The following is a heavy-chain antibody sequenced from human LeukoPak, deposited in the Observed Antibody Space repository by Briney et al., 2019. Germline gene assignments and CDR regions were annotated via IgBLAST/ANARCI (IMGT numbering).Heavy chain of an antibody. Sequence: SQTLSLTRTVSGGSLSSYYWRCIRQPPGKGLECIANIYHTGSTKHNPSLSSRVTISIDTAKNQFSLKLTSVTAADTAVYYCARRGRNSSGWQDYLWGQGTLVTVSS. CDR2: IYHTGST. CDR3: ARRGRNSSGWQDYL. D-gene: IGHD6-25*01. J-gene: IGHJ4*02. CDR1: GGSLSSYY. V-gene: IGHV4-59*01.